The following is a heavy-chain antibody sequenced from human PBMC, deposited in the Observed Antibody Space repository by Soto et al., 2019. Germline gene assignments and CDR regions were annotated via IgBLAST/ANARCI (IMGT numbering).Heavy chain of an antibody. CDR3: ARDGYSSGWSYGMDV. CDR2: ISYDGSNK. D-gene: IGHD6-19*01. CDR1: GFTFSSYA. V-gene: IGHV3-30-3*01. J-gene: IGHJ6*02. Sequence: QVQLVESGGGVVQPGRSLRLSCAASGFTFSSYATHWVRQAPGKGLEWVAVISYDGSNKYYADSVKGRFTISRDNSKNTLYLQMNSLRAEDAAVYYCARDGYSSGWSYGMDVWGQGTTVTVSS.